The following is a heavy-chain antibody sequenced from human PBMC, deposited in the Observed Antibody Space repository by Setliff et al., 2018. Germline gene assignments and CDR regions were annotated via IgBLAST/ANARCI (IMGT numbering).Heavy chain of an antibody. J-gene: IGHJ6*04. CDR1: GGSISSYY. Sequence: LSLTCTVSGGSISSYYWSWIRQPPGKGLEWIGYIDYSGSTNYNPSLKSRVTISLDTSKDQFSLQLSSVTAADTAVYYCARDGLGAFSLRSMDVWGKGTTVTVSS. CDR3: ARDGLGAFSLRSMDV. V-gene: IGHV4-59*01. CDR2: IDYSGST. D-gene: IGHD3-3*02.